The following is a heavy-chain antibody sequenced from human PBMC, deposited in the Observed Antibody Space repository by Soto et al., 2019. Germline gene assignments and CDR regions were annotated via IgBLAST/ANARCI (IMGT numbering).Heavy chain of an antibody. CDR2: INGGNGNT. CDR1: GYTFSNYV. CDR3: ARNYYRSGSYYPGGY. V-gene: IGHV1-3*05. J-gene: IGHJ4*02. D-gene: IGHD3-10*01. Sequence: QVHLVQSGAEEKKPGASVKVSCKASGYTFSNYVMHWVRQAPGQRLKWMGWINGGNGNTKYSQKFQGRVTITRDASXXTVYMELSSLRSEDTAVYYCARNYYRSGSYYPGGYWGQGTLVTVSS.